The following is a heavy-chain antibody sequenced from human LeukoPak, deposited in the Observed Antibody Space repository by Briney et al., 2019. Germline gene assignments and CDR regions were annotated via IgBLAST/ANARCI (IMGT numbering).Heavy chain of an antibody. Sequence: ASVKVSCKVSGYTLTELPIHWVRQAPGKGLEWMGGFDPEDAKTIYTQKFQGRLTMTKDTSTDTAYMDLSSLTSEDTAVYYCASQGQWLVSVYWGQGTLVTVSS. D-gene: IGHD6-19*01. CDR3: ASQGQWLVSVY. V-gene: IGHV1-24*01. CDR1: GYTLTELP. J-gene: IGHJ4*02. CDR2: FDPEDAKT.